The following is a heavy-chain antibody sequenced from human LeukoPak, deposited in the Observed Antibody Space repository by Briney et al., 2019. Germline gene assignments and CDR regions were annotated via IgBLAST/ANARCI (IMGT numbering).Heavy chain of an antibody. J-gene: IGHJ4*02. CDR3: AKVYYGADYYFDY. V-gene: IGHV3-30*02. CDR1: GFTFSSYG. CDR2: IRYDGSNK. Sequence: SGGSLRLSCAASGFTFSSYGMHWVRQAPGKGLEWVAFIRYDGSNKYYADSVKGRFTISRDNSKNTLYLQMNNLRAEDTAVYYCAKVYYGADYYFDYWGQGTLVTVSS. D-gene: IGHD3-22*01.